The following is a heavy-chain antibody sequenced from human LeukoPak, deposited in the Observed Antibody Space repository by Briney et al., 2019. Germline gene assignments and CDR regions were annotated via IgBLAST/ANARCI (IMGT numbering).Heavy chain of an antibody. CDR2: INHSGST. V-gene: IGHV4-34*01. CDR3: ARVPARAYYDTSGYPQAAFDY. Sequence: SETLSLTCAVYGGSFSGYYWSWIRQPPGKGLEWIGEINHSGSTNYNPSLKSRVTISVDTSKNQFSLKLSSVTAADTAVYYCARVPARAYYDTSGYPQAAFDYWGQGTLVAVSS. J-gene: IGHJ4*02. D-gene: IGHD3-22*01. CDR1: GGSFSGYY.